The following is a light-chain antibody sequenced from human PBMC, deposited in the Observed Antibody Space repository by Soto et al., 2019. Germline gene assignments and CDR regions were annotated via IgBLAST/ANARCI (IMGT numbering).Light chain of an antibody. CDR3: GTWDTSLRVFYV. CDR2: DNY. J-gene: IGLJ1*01. CDR1: SSNIGNNY. Sequence: QSVLTQPHSVSAAPGQNVTISCSGTSSNIGNNYVSWYQHLPGTAPRILIYDNYKRSSGIPDRFSGFKSGTSATLGITGLQTGDEADYYCGTWDTSLRVFYVFGSGTKVTVL. V-gene: IGLV1-51*01.